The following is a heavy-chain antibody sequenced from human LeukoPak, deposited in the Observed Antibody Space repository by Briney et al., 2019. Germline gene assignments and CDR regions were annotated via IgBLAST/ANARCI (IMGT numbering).Heavy chain of an antibody. Sequence: PSETLSLTCAVYDGSFSGYYWSWIRQPPGKGLEWIGEINHSGSTNYNPSLKSRVTISLDTSKSQFSLKVRYVTAADTAVYYCARRIRSHMDVWGKGTTVTISS. CDR1: DGSFSGYY. CDR2: INHSGST. V-gene: IGHV4-34*01. D-gene: IGHD3-3*02. J-gene: IGHJ6*03. CDR3: ARRIRSHMDV.